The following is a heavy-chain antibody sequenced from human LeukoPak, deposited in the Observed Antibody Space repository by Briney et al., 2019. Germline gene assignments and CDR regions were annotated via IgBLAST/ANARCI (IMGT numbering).Heavy chain of an antibody. CDR3: DY. V-gene: IGHV1-46*01. J-gene: IGHJ4*01. CDR1: GYTFSFYY. D-gene: IGHD2-15*01. CDR2: INPSGGST. Sequence: GASVKVSCKASGYTFSFYYIYWVRQAPGQGLEWMGTINPSGGSTSYAQKFQGRVTMTRDMSTSTVYFCAREGYCSGGSCYSFDYSGHGSLVTVSS.